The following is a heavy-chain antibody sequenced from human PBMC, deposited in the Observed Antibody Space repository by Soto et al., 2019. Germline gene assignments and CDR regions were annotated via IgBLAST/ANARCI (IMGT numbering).Heavy chain of an antibody. V-gene: IGHV1-18*01. D-gene: IGHD1-1*01. Sequence: QVHLVQSGAEVKKHGASVKVSCKGSGYDFTTYGITWVRQAPGQGLEWMAWISAHNGNTDYAQKLQDSVTVTRDTSTSTAYMELRSLRSDDTGVYYCARGRYGDYWGQGALVTVSS. CDR3: ARGRYGDY. J-gene: IGHJ4*02. CDR2: ISAHNGNT. CDR1: GYDFTTYG.